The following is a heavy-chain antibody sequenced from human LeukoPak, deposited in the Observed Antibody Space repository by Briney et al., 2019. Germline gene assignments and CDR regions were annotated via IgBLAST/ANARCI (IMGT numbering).Heavy chain of an antibody. Sequence: PGGSLRLSCAASGFTFSSYSMNWVRQAPGKGLEWVSSISSSSSYIYYADSMKGRFTISRDNAKNSLYLQMNSLRAEDTAVYYCARDGYCSSTSCGFDYWGQGTLVTVSS. V-gene: IGHV3-21*01. CDR3: ARDGYCSSTSCGFDY. CDR2: ISSSSSYI. D-gene: IGHD2-2*03. J-gene: IGHJ4*02. CDR1: GFTFSSYS.